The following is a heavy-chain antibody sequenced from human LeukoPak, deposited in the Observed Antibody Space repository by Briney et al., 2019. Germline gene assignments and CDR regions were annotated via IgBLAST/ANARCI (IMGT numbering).Heavy chain of an antibody. Sequence: ASVKVSCKASGYTFTSYYMHWVRQAPGQGLEWMGIINPSGGSTSYAQKFQGRVTMTRDTSISTAYMELSRLRSDDTAVYYCAAGRGYCSGGSCYGDDSFDIWGQGTMVTVSS. J-gene: IGHJ3*02. D-gene: IGHD2-15*01. CDR1: GYTFTSYY. CDR2: INPSGGST. CDR3: AAGRGYCSGGSCYGDDSFDI. V-gene: IGHV1-46*01.